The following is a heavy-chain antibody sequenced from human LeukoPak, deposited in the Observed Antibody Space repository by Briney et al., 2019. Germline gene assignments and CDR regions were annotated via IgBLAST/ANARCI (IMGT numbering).Heavy chain of an antibody. Sequence: PSETLSLTCTVSGDSIRNHYWSWIRQPPGKGLECIGVIHYSGSTNYNPSVKSRVTISVDTPKNQFSQKLNSVTAADTAVYFCARVSLSGYCSGASCYFDYWGHGTLVTVSS. J-gene: IGHJ4*03. D-gene: IGHD2-2*01. CDR1: GDSIRNHY. V-gene: IGHV4-59*11. CDR3: ARVSLSGYCSGASCYFDY. CDR2: IHYSGST.